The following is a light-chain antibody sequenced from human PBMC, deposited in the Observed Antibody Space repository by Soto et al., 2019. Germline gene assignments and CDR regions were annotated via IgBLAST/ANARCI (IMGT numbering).Light chain of an antibody. CDR3: QQYGSSGT. J-gene: IGKJ1*01. Sequence: EILLTQSPGTLSLSPGERTTLXXRASKSVSNNYLAWYQQKPGQAPXLLIYGASNRATGIPDRFSGSGSGTDFTLTISRLEPEDFAVYYCQQYGSSGTFGQGTKVDIK. CDR2: GAS. V-gene: IGKV3-20*01. CDR1: KSVSNNY.